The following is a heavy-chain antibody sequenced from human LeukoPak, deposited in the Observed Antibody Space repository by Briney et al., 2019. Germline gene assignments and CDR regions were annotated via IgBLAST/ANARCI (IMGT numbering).Heavy chain of an antibody. CDR2: ISTSSSYI. Sequence: GGSLRLSCAASGFTFSSYSMNWVRQAPGKGLEWVSSISTSSSYIYYADSVKGRFTISRDNAKNSLYLQMNSLRAEDTAVYYCARDLVIQLWTHYYYYYYMDVWGKGTTVTVSS. CDR1: GFTFSSYS. J-gene: IGHJ6*03. D-gene: IGHD5-18*01. CDR3: ARDLVIQLWTHYYYYYYMDV. V-gene: IGHV3-21*01.